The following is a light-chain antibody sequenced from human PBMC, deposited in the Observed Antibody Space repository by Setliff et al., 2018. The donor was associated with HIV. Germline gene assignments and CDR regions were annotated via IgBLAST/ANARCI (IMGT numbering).Light chain of an antibody. CDR2: QGS. CDR1: QSIGSS. J-gene: IGKJ1*01. CDR3: QQSKSYPWT. V-gene: IGKV1-5*03. Sequence: DIQTTQSPSTLSASGGDRVTITCRASQSIGSSLAWYQQKPGKAPELLIFQGSNLEGGVPSRFSGSGSETDFTLAIASLQPDDSATYYCQQSKSYPWTFGQGTKVDIK.